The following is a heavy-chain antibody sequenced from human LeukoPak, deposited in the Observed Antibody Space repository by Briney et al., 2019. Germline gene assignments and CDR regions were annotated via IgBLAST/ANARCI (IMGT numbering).Heavy chain of an antibody. D-gene: IGHD4-17*01. V-gene: IGHV1-69*04. J-gene: IGHJ6*02. Sequence: SVKVSCKASGGTFSSYAISWVRQAPGQGLEWMGRIIPILGIANYAQKFQGRVTITADKSTSTAYMELSSLRSEDTAVYSCARSTFYDYGGNYYGMDVWGQGTTVTVSS. CDR2: IIPILGIA. CDR3: ARSTFYDYGGNYYGMDV. CDR1: GGTFSSYA.